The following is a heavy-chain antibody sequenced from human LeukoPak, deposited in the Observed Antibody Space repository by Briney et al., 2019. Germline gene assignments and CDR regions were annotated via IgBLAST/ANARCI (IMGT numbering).Heavy chain of an antibody. Sequence: SETLSLTCTVSGGSISSYYWSWIRQPPGKGLEWIGYIYYSGSTNYNPSLKNRVTISVDTSKNQFSLKLSSVTAADTAVYYCARVGITIFGVRVDPWGQGTLVTVSS. CDR3: ARVGITIFGVRVDP. V-gene: IGHV4-59*01. CDR2: IYYSGST. D-gene: IGHD3-3*01. J-gene: IGHJ5*02. CDR1: GGSISSYY.